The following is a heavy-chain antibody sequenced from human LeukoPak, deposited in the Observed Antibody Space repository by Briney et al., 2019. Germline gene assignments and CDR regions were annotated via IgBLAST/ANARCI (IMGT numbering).Heavy chain of an antibody. CDR1: GGTFSSYA. Sequence: SVKVSCKASGGTFSSYAISWVRQAPGQGLELMGGIIPIFGTANYAQKFQGRVTITADESTSTAYMELSSLRSEDTAVYYCASRDGYNYDRTLDYWGQGTLVTVSS. CDR2: IIPIFGTA. D-gene: IGHD5-24*01. CDR3: ASRDGYNYDRTLDY. V-gene: IGHV1-69*01. J-gene: IGHJ4*02.